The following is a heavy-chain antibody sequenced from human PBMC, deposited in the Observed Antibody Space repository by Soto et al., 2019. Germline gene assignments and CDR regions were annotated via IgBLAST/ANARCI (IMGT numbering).Heavy chain of an antibody. CDR2: IIPIFGTA. CDR1: GGTFSSYA. CDR3: ASTMTTIFGPGYMDV. V-gene: IGHV1-69*13. Sequence: SVKVSCKASGGTFSSYAVSWVRQAPGQGLEWMGGIIPIFGTANYAQKFQGRVTITADESTSTAYMELSSLRSEDTAVYYCASTMTTIFGPGYMDVWGKGTTVTVSS. J-gene: IGHJ6*03. D-gene: IGHD3-3*01.